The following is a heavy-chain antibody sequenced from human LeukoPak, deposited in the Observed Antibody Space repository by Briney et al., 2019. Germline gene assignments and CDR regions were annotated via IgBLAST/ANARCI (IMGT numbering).Heavy chain of an antibody. V-gene: IGHV1-46*01. CDR2: INPSGGT. CDR1: GFTFTTYW. CDR3: ASVYKYGMDV. J-gene: IGHJ6*02. Sequence: ASVKVSCKASGFTFTTYWMHWVRQAPGQGLEWMGIINPSGGTIYTQKFQGRVTMTRDTSTSTVYMELSSLRSEDTAVYYCASVYKYGMDVWGQGTTVIVSS.